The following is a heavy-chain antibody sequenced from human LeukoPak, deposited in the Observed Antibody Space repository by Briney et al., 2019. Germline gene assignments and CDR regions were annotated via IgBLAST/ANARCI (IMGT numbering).Heavy chain of an antibody. CDR3: AKDRIVISFGDVSKH. Sequence: GGSLRLSCAASGFIFSGYGMHWVRQAPGKGLEWVALIAHDESTIHYADSVKGRFTISRDNSKNTMYLQMNNLRVEDKAIYYCAKDRIVISFGDVSKHWGQGTLVTVSS. J-gene: IGHJ1*01. V-gene: IGHV3-30*18. D-gene: IGHD3-10*01. CDR2: IAHDESTI. CDR1: GFIFSGYG.